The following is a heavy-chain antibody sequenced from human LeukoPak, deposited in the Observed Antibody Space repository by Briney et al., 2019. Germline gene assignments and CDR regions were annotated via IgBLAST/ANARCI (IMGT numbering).Heavy chain of an antibody. Sequence: PGGSLRLSCAASGFTFSSYSMNRVRQAPGKGLEWVSSISSSSSYIYYADSVKGRFTISRDNAKNSLYLQMNSLRAEDTAVYYCARGSYSYGSIVYYMDVWGKGTTVTVSS. V-gene: IGHV3-21*01. CDR3: ARGSYSYGSIVYYMDV. CDR2: ISSSSSYI. D-gene: IGHD5-18*01. J-gene: IGHJ6*03. CDR1: GFTFSSYS.